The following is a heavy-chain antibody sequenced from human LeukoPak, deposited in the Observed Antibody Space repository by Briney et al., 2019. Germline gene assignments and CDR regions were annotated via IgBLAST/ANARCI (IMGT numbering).Heavy chain of an antibody. J-gene: IGHJ4*02. CDR1: GYTFTSYY. Sequence: ASVKLSCKASGYTFTSYYMHWVRQAPGQGLEWMGIINPSGGRTSYAQKFQGRVTMTRDTSTRTVYMELSSLRSEDTAVYYCARGGRSSGYYWRFDYWGQGTLVTVSS. V-gene: IGHV1-46*01. D-gene: IGHD3-22*01. CDR3: ARGGRSSGYYWRFDY. CDR2: INPSGGRT.